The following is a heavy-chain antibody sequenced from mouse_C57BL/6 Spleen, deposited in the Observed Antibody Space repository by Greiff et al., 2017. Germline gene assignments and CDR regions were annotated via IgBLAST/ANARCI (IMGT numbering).Heavy chain of an antibody. CDR2: IYPSDSET. CDR3: SITTVVGWYFCG. V-gene: IGHV1-61*01. CDR1: GYTFTSYW. Sequence: QVQLQQPGAELVRPGSSVKLSCKASGYTFTSYWMDWVKQRPGKGLEWIGNIYPSDSETPYNQKFKDKAALTVDKSSSTAYMQLSSLTSEVSAVYYCSITTVVGWYFCGRGTGATVTVAS. D-gene: IGHD1-1*01. J-gene: IGHJ1*03.